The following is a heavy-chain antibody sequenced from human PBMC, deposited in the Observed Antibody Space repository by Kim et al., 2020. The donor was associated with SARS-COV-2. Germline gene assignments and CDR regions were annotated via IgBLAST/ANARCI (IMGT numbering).Heavy chain of an antibody. Sequence: SMKGRFTISRDNSKNTLYLQMTSLRAEDTAVYYCAREGIKVYYYYYGMDVWGQGTTVTVSS. D-gene: IGHD3-10*01. CDR3: AREGIKVYYYYYGMDV. J-gene: IGHJ6*02. V-gene: IGHV3-30*01.